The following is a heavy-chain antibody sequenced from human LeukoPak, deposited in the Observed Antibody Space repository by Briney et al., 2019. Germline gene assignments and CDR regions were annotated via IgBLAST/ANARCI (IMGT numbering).Heavy chain of an antibody. J-gene: IGHJ4*02. V-gene: IGHV3-33*01. D-gene: IGHD1-14*01. Sequence: GGSLRLSCAGSGFTFGGYGMHWFRQTPGKGLEWVAVIAYDGSRAFYADSVKGRFTITRGNSKNTMSVQMDDLRAEDTAVYYCTRYNNDHFDYWGQGTLVTVSS. CDR1: GFTFGGYG. CDR2: IAYDGSRA. CDR3: TRYNNDHFDY.